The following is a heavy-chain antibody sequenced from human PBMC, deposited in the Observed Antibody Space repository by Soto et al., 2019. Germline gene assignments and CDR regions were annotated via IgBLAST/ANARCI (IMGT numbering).Heavy chain of an antibody. CDR2: IYYTGST. D-gene: IGHD2-2*03. Sequence: SETLSLTCTVSGDSITSSYWSWIRQPPGKGLEWIGFIYYTGSTDYNPSLKSRVTMSVDMSKNQISLKLSSVTAADTAVYYCARDLGYCVSPSCYLFDPWGQGTLVTVSS. CDR3: ARDLGYCVSPSCYLFDP. J-gene: IGHJ5*02. CDR1: GDSITSSY. V-gene: IGHV4-59*12.